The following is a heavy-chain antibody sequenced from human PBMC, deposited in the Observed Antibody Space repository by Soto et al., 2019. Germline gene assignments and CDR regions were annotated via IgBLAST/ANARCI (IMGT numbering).Heavy chain of an antibody. CDR1: GFSLSNARMG. Sequence: SGPTLVNPTETLTLTCTVSGFSLSNARMGVSWIRQPPGKALEWLAHIFSNDEKSYSTSLKSRLTISKDTSKSQVVLTMTNMDPVDTATYYCARIPVVTASYYFDYWGQGTLVTVSS. CDR3: ARIPVVTASYYFDY. J-gene: IGHJ4*02. CDR2: IFSNDEK. V-gene: IGHV2-26*01. D-gene: IGHD2-21*02.